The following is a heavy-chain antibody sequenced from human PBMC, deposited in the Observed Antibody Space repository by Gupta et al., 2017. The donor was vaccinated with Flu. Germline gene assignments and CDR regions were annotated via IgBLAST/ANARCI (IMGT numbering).Heavy chain of an antibody. D-gene: IGHD2-21*02. CDR2: ILPIIGAV. Sequence: HVQLVPSGAAVKEPGSSVNVACKASGDTFSTDSINWVRPAPGVGLECVGGILPIIGAVNLAKKCQGRVTISADEPTMTANMELSSXKXGEKAGXYGARESPSGDDCYVMDAWGQGTMVSVS. V-gene: IGHV1-69*01. J-gene: IGHJ6*02. CDR3: ARESPSGDDCYVMDA. CDR1: GDTFSTDS.